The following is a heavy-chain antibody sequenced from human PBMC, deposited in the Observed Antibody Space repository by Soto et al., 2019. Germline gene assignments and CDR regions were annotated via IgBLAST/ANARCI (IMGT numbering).Heavy chain of an antibody. CDR1: GYTFSSYA. Sequence: ASVKVSCKASGYTFSSYAMHWVRQAPGQRLEWMGWINAGYGNTKSSQKFQDRVTISRDTSASTAYMELTSLRSEDTAVYYCARATGDGTFDFWGPGTLVTVSS. V-gene: IGHV1-3*01. D-gene: IGHD7-27*01. CDR3: ARATGDGTFDF. CDR2: INAGYGNT. J-gene: IGHJ4*02.